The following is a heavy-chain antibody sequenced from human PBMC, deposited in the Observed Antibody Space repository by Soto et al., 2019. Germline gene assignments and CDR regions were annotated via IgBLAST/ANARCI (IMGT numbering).Heavy chain of an antibody. CDR3: AKGEVRGIIPSYFDY. J-gene: IGHJ4*02. Sequence: PGGSLRLSCAGPGFTFRWFGMNWVRQAPGKGLEWVARISNDGSNEYYVDSVKGRFTISRDNSKNTLCLQMDSLRAEDTAVYYCAKGEVRGIIPSYFDYWGLGTLVTVSS. D-gene: IGHD3-10*01. V-gene: IGHV3-30*18. CDR2: ISNDGSNE. CDR1: GFTFRWFG.